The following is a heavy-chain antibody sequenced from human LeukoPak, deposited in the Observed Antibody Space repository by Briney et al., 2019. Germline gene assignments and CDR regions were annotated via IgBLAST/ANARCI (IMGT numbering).Heavy chain of an antibody. Sequence: SETLSLTCAVYGGSFSGYYWSWIRQPPGKGLEWIGEINHSGSTNYNPSLKSRVTISVDTSKNQFSPKLSSVTAADTAVYYCARLCYSSGWYSSNYYYYMDVWGKGTTVTISS. J-gene: IGHJ6*03. CDR3: ARLCYSSGWYSSNYYYYMDV. CDR2: INHSGST. D-gene: IGHD6-19*01. V-gene: IGHV4-34*01. CDR1: GGSFSGYY.